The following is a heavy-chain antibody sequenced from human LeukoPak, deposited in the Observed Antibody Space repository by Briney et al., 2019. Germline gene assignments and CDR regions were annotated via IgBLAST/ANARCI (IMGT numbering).Heavy chain of an antibody. J-gene: IGHJ4*02. CDR1: GFTFSSYW. V-gene: IGHV3-74*01. CDR2: INSDGSST. Sequence: GSLRLSCAASGFTFSSYWMHWVRQAPGKGLLWVSRINSDGSSTSYAGSVKGRFTISRDNAKNTLYLQMNSLRAEDTAVYYCARRIAAAAAPYYFDYWGQGTLVTVSS. CDR3: ARRIAAAAAPYYFDY. D-gene: IGHD6-13*01.